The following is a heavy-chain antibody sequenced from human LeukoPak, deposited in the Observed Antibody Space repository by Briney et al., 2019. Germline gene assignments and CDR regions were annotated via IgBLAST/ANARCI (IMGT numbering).Heavy chain of an antibody. Sequence: PGGSLRLSCAASGFTFTSYTMSWVRQAPGKGLEWVANINNDGSQKYYVDSVKGRFNISRDDAKNSVYLQMNSLRVEDTAIYFCARDPGWGSLDFWGQGTLVTVSS. D-gene: IGHD2-21*01. CDR2: INNDGSQK. CDR1: GFTFTSYT. J-gene: IGHJ4*02. V-gene: IGHV3-7*01. CDR3: ARDPGWGSLDF.